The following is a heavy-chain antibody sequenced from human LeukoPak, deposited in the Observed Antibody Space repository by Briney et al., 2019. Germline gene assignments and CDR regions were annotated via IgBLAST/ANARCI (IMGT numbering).Heavy chain of an antibody. J-gene: IGHJ6*04. CDR1: GYTFTSFV. CDR2: ISAYNGNT. Sequence: ASVKVSCKASGYTFTSFVINWVRQAPGQGLEWMGWISAYNGNTNYAQKPQGRVTMTTDTSTSTAYMELRSLGSDDTAVYYCARFQGGWLQVGRGKGTTVTISS. CDR3: ARFQGGWLQVG. D-gene: IGHD5-24*01. V-gene: IGHV1-18*01.